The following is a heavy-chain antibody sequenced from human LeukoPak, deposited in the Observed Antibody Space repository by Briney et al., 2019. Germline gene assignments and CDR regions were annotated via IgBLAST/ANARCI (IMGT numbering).Heavy chain of an antibody. CDR2: INQGGSVK. J-gene: IGHJ4*02. Sequence: GGSLRLSCAASGFSFRDFWMTWVRQAPGQGLEWVANINQGGSVKYYVDSVKGRFTISRDDAESSLYVQMNSLRDEDTAVYYCARFGYSGWNLEYWGQGTLVTVSS. D-gene: IGHD5-12*01. CDR3: ARFGYSGWNLEY. V-gene: IGHV3-7*01. CDR1: GFSFRDFW.